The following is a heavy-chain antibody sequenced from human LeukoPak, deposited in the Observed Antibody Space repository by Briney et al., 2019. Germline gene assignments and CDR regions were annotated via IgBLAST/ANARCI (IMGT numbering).Heavy chain of an antibody. D-gene: IGHD5-12*01. CDR1: GASITSFY. Sequence: SETLSLTCTVSGASITSFYYNWIRQSAGKGLEWIGRIHTNGGTDYRPSLNSRVTMSVDTSMKQISLKLTSVTAADTAVYFCSRGGGYGDYWGQGILVTVSS. CDR2: IHTNGGT. CDR3: SRGGGYGDY. J-gene: IGHJ4*02. V-gene: IGHV4-4*07.